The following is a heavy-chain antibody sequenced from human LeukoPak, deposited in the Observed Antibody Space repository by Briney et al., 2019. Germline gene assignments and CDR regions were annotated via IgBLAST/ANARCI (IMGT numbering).Heavy chain of an antibody. CDR3: AKDRSKYYYDSSGSPPDAFDT. CDR1: GFTFSSYA. J-gene: IGHJ3*02. V-gene: IGHV3-23*01. D-gene: IGHD3-22*01. CDR2: ISGSGGST. Sequence: GGSLRLSCAASGFTFSSYAMSWVRQAPGKGLEWVSAISGSGGSTYYADSVKGRFTISRDNSKNTLYLQMNSLRAEDTAVYYCAKDRSKYYYDSSGSPPDAFDTWGQGTMVTVSS.